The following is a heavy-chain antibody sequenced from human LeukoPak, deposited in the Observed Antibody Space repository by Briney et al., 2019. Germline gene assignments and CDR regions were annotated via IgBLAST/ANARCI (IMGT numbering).Heavy chain of an antibody. CDR2: INPNSGGT. CDR1: GYSFTDYY. Sequence: GASVKVSCKASGYSFTDYYMHWVRQAPGQGLEWMGWINPNSGGTNYAQKFQGRVTMTRDTSINTVYMELSRLTSDDTAVYYCARGEYNYGRDWFHPWGQGTLVTVSS. CDR3: ARGEYNYGRDWFHP. D-gene: IGHD5-18*01. V-gene: IGHV1-2*02. J-gene: IGHJ5*02.